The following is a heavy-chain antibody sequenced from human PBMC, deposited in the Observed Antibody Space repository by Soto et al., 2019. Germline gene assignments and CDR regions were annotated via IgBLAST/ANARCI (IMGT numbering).Heavy chain of an antibody. CDR3: ARGYITGTSYPPHYFDY. V-gene: IGHV6-1*01. J-gene: IGHJ4*02. D-gene: IGHD1-20*01. Sequence: PSQTLSLTCAISGDSVSSNSAAWNWIRQSPSRGLEWLGRTYYRSKWYNDYAVSVKSRITINPDTSKNQLSLQLNSVTPEDTAVYYCARGYITGTSYPPHYFDYWGQGTLVTVSS. CDR1: GDSVSSNSAA. CDR2: TYYRSKWYN.